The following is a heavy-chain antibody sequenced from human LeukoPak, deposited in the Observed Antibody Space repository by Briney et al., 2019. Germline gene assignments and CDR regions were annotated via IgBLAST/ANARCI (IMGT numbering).Heavy chain of an antibody. CDR2: ISYGGNNR. D-gene: IGHD3-10*01. CDR3: ARGPLSGPPDY. CDR1: GFTFSGYP. V-gene: IGHV3-30-3*01. Sequence: GGSLRLSCAASGFTFSGYPMHWVRQTPGKGLEWVAVISYGGNNRYYADSVKGRFTISRDNSKSTLYLQINSLRADDTAVYYCARGPLSGPPDYWGQGTLVTVSS. J-gene: IGHJ4*02.